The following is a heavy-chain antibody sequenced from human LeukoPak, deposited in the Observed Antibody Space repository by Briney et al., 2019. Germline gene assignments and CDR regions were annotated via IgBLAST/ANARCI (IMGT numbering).Heavy chain of an antibody. J-gene: IGHJ4*02. CDR2: IYYSGST. CDR3: ARAAAEYSYGWAYYFDY. Sequence: PSETLSLTCTVSGGSVSGSSYFWGWIRQPPGKGLEWIGSIYYSGSTYYNPSLKSRVTISVDTSKNQFSLKLSSVTAADTAVYYCARAAAEYSYGWAYYFDYWGQGTLVTVSS. V-gene: IGHV4-39*07. D-gene: IGHD5-18*01. CDR1: GGSVSGSSYF.